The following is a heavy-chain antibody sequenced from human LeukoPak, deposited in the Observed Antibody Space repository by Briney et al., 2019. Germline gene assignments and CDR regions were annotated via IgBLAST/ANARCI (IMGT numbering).Heavy chain of an antibody. V-gene: IGHV3-74*01. J-gene: IGHJ4*02. CDR1: GYTFRRTW. CDR3: ARPISGGTQDFDY. CDR2: INTDGSST. Sequence: PGGSLRLSCAASGYTFRRTWRHSVRQAPGKGLVWVSRINTDGSSTSYADSVKGRFTISRDNAKNTLYLQMNSLRAEDTAVYYCARPISGGTQDFDYWGQGTLVTVSS. D-gene: IGHD1-7*01.